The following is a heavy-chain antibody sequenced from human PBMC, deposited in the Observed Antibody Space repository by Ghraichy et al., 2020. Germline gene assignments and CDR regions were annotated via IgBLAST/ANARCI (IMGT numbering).Heavy chain of an antibody. CDR2: ISGSGCST. CDR1: GFTFSSYV. J-gene: IGHJ4*02. D-gene: IGHD3-10*01. Sequence: GESLNISCAASGFTFSSYVMSWVRQATGKGLERVSAISGSGCSTYYAGSVKGRFTISRDNSKNTLYLQMNSLRAEDTAVYYCAKDLRSHVLLWFGDVDYWGQGALVTVSS. CDR3: AKDLRSHVLLWFGDVDY. V-gene: IGHV3-23*01.